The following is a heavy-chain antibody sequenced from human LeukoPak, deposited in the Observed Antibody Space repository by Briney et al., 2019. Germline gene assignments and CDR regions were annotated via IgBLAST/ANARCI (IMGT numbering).Heavy chain of an antibody. J-gene: IGHJ5*02. CDR2: IYYSGST. D-gene: IGHD6-6*01. V-gene: IGHV4-59*01. CDR3: ARAHEYSSSYNWFDP. CDR1: GGSISSFY. Sequence: SETLSLTCTVSGGSISSFYWSWIRQPPGKGLEWIGYIYYSGSTNYNPSLKSRVTMSVDTSKNQFSLKLSSVTAADTAVYYCARAHEYSSSYNWFDPWGQGTLVTVSS.